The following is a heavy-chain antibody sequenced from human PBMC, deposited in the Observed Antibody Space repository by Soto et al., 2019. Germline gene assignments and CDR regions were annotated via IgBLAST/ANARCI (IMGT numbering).Heavy chain of an antibody. CDR1: GFTFSKAW. CDR3: TTERRYYYDSGGY. Sequence: EVQLVESGGGLVKPGGSLRLSCAASGFTFSKAWMSWVRQAPGKGLEWVGHIKSKIDGGATDYAAPVKGRFSISRDDSKNTLYVQMNNLEIEDTSLYYCTTERRYYYDSGGYWGQGTLVTVSS. CDR2: IKSKIDGGAT. V-gene: IGHV3-15*05. D-gene: IGHD3-22*01. J-gene: IGHJ4*02.